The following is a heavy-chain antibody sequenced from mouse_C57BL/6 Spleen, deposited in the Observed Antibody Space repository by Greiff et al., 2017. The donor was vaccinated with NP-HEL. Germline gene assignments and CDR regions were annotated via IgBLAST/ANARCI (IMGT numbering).Heavy chain of an antibody. CDR1: GYTFTSYW. J-gene: IGHJ2*01. V-gene: IGHV1-64*01. CDR2: IHPNSGST. CDR3: AREGDYDGAYYFDY. Sequence: QVQLQQPGAELVKPGASVKLSCKASGYTFTSYWMHWVKQRPGQGLEWIGMIHPNSGSTNYNEKFKSKATLTVDKSSSTAYMQLSSLTSEDSAVYYCAREGDYDGAYYFDYWGQGTTLTVSS. D-gene: IGHD2-4*01.